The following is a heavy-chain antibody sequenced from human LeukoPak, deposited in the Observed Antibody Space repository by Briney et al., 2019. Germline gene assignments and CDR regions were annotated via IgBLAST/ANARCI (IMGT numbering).Heavy chain of an antibody. V-gene: IGHV4-30-4*08. CDR1: GDSISSGDYY. D-gene: IGHD6-6*01. CDR2: INHSGST. CDR3: ARGDWSIAAHFDY. Sequence: PSQTLSLTCTVSGDSISSGDYYWSWIRQPPGKGLEWIGEINHSGSTNYNPSLKSRVTISVDTSKNQFSLKLSSVTAADTAVYYCARGDWSIAAHFDYWGQGTLVTVSS. J-gene: IGHJ4*02.